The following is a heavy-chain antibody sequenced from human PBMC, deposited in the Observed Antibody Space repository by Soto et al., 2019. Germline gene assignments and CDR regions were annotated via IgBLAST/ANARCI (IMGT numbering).Heavy chain of an antibody. J-gene: IGHJ2*01. Sequence: PSETLSLTCTVSGGSISSYYWSWIRQPPGKGLEWIGYIYYSGSTNYNPSLKSRVTISVDTSKNQFSLKLSSVTAADTAVYYCARHPLLWFGELSTDWYFDLWGRGTLVTVSS. V-gene: IGHV4-59*08. CDR3: ARHPLLWFGELSTDWYFDL. CDR1: GGSISSYY. CDR2: IYYSGST. D-gene: IGHD3-10*01.